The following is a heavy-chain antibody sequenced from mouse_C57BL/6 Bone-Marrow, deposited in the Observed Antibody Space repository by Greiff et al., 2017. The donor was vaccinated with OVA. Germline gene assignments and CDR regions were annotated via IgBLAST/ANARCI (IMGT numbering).Heavy chain of an antibody. CDR1: GFTFSDFY. Sequence: EVNLVESGGGLVQSGRSLRLSCATSGFTFSDFYMEWVRQAPGKGLEWIAASRNKANDYTTEYSASVKGRFIVSRDTSQSILYLQMNALRAEDTAIYYCARGDDYAAMDYWGQGTSVTVSS. V-gene: IGHV7-1*01. CDR2: SRNKANDYTT. CDR3: ARGDDYAAMDY. J-gene: IGHJ4*01.